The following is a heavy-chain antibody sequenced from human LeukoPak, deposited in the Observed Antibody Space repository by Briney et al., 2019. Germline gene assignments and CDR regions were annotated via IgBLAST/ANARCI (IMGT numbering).Heavy chain of an antibody. V-gene: IGHV3-66*01. J-gene: IGHJ4*02. CDR2: IYSGGST. CDR1: GSTVSSNY. Sequence: GGSLRLSCAASGSTVSSNYMSWVRQAPGKGLEWVSVIYSGGSTYYADSVKGRFTISRDNSKNTLYLQMNSLRVEDTAVYYCARALVWLQFVYWGQGTLVTVSS. CDR3: ARALVWLQFVY. D-gene: IGHD5-12*01.